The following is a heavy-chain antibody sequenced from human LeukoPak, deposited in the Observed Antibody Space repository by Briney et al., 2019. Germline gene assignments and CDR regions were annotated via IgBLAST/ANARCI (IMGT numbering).Heavy chain of an antibody. D-gene: IGHD2-15*01. Sequence: ASVKVSCKASGYTFTNYEINWVGRANGQGLEWLVWMNPKSGNTGYAQKFQGRVTVTWSTSTSTVYMEMSSLRSEDTAVYYCARGEADGGSYFDLDYWGQGTLVTVSS. CDR1: GYTFTNYE. CDR2: MNPKSGNT. CDR3: ARGEADGGSYFDLDY. J-gene: IGHJ4*02. V-gene: IGHV1-8*01.